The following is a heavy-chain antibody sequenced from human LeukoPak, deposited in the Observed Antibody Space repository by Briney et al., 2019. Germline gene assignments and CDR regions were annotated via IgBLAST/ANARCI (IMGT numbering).Heavy chain of an antibody. CDR2: TYYMSKLYN. CDR1: GDSVSSNSAA. V-gene: IGHV6-1*01. J-gene: IGHJ6*04. D-gene: IGHD3-10*01. Sequence: SQTLSLICAISGDSVSSNSAAWNLIRQSPSRGLEWLGRTYYMSKLYNDYAVSVKSRITINQDTSKNQFSLQLNSVTPEDTAVYYCERYGSGSLHTPYYYYYGMGVWGKGTTVTVSS. CDR3: ERYGSGSLHTPYYYYYGMGV.